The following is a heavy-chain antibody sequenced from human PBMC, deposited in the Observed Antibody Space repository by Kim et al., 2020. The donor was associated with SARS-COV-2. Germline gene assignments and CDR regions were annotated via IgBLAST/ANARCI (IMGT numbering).Heavy chain of an antibody. CDR3: ARRGVTSWFDP. D-gene: IGHD2-2*01. V-gene: IGHV4-39*01. Sequence: YYKQSLKSRVTISVDTSKNQFSLKLSSVTAADTAVYYCARRGVTSWFDPWGQGTLVTVSS. J-gene: IGHJ5*02.